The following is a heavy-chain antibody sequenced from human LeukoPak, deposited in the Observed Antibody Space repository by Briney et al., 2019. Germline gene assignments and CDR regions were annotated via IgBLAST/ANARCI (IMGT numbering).Heavy chain of an antibody. CDR3: ATSSGSYPNWFDP. CDR2: FDPEDGET. Sequence: GASVKVSCKVSGYTLTELSMHWVRQAPGKGLVWMGGFDPEDGETIYAQKFQGRVTMTEDTSTDTAYMELSSLRSEDTAVYYCATSSGSYPNWFDPWGQGTLVTVSS. J-gene: IGHJ5*02. CDR1: GYTLTELS. D-gene: IGHD3-10*01. V-gene: IGHV1-24*01.